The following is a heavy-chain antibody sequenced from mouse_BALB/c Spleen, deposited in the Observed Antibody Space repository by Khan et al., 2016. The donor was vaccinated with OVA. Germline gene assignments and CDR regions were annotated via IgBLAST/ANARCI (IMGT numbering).Heavy chain of an antibody. CDR2: INPSNGGT. V-gene: IGHV1S81*02. J-gene: IGHJ3*01. D-gene: IGHD1-1*02. CDR1: GYTFTSYY. Sequence: QVQLKESGAELVKPGASVRLSCKASGYTFTSYYLYWVKQRPGHCLEWIGDINPSNGGTNFNENFKTKATLTVDKSSSTAYMQLSSLTSEDSAVYYCTRSGYGAFAYWGQGTLVTVSA. CDR3: TRSGYGAFAY.